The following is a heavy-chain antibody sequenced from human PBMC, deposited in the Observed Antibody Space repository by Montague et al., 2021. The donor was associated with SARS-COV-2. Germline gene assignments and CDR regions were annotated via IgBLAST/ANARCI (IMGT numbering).Heavy chain of an antibody. V-gene: IGHV4-34*01. J-gene: IGHJ6*03. CDR1: GGSFSGYY. D-gene: IGHD3-10*01. Sequence: SETLSLTCAVYGGSFSGYYWSWIRQPPGKGLEWIGEINHSGSTNYNPYLKSRVTISVDTSKNQFSLKLSSVTAADTAVYYCARLRDGVVPSPILGVGPFYSSYYLDVWGRGTPVTVSS. CDR2: INHSGST. CDR3: ARLRDGVVPSPILGVGPFYSSYYLDV.